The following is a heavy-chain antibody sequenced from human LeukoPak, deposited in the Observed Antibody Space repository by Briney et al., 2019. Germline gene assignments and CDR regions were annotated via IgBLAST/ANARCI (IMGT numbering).Heavy chain of an antibody. CDR3: ARRLLGYCSSTSCVDAFDI. V-gene: IGHV4-59*01. D-gene: IGHD2-2*01. J-gene: IGHJ3*02. CDR1: GGSISNYY. Sequence: SETLSLTCTVSGGSISNYYWNWIRQPPGKELEWIGYIYYSGSTNYNPSLKSRVTISIDTSKNQFSLKLSSVTAADTAVYYCARRLLGYCSSTSCVDAFDIWGQGTMVTVSS. CDR2: IYYSGST.